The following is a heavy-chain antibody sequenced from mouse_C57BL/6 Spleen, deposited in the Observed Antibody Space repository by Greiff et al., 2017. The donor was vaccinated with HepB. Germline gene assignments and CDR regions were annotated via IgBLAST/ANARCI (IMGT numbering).Heavy chain of an antibody. D-gene: IGHD3-3*01. CDR1: GFTFSDYY. CDR3: AREGQLRYFDY. CDR2: ISNGGGST. V-gene: IGHV5-12*01. J-gene: IGHJ2*01. Sequence: EVKLVESGGGLVQPGGSLKLSCAASGFTFSDYYMYWVRQTPEKRLEWVAYISNGGGSTYYPDTVKGRFTISRDNAKNTLYLQMSRLKSEDTAMYYCAREGQLRYFDYWGQGTTLTVSS.